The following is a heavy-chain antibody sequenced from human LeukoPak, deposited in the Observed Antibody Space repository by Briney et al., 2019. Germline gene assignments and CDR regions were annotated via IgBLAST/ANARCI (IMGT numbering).Heavy chain of an antibody. J-gene: IGHJ3*02. CDR1: GFTFSIYE. V-gene: IGHV3-23*01. Sequence: PGGSLRLSCAVSGFTFSIYEMSWLRQAPGTGPEWVASISESGTDTQYADSVRGRFTVSRDNSKNSLYLQMNSLRAEDTALYYCAKDIRDIVAHAFDIWGQGTMVTVSS. CDR3: AKDIRDIVAHAFDI. CDR2: ISESGTDT. D-gene: IGHD2-15*01.